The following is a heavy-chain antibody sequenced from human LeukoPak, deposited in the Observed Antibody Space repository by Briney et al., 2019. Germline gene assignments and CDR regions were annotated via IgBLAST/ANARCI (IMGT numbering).Heavy chain of an antibody. CDR3: ARNNGMDV. J-gene: IGHJ6*02. CDR1: GFSLSSHW. V-gene: IGHV3-7*03. Sequence: GGSLRLSCAASGFSLSSHWMTWVRQVPGRGPEWVANVNRDGSETYYLDSVKGRFTISKDNAKNSLYLRMNSLRAEDTALYHCARNNGMDVWGQGTTVIVSS. CDR2: VNRDGSET.